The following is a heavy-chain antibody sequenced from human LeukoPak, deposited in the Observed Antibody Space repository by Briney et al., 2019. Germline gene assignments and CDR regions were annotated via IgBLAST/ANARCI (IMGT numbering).Heavy chain of an antibody. V-gene: IGHV4-4*02. CDR2: ISHSGST. CDR3: ARLRSAYSSSWYVGVHGYYFDY. D-gene: IGHD6-13*01. J-gene: IGHJ4*02. CDR1: GASISSSNW. Sequence: PSETLSLTCVVSGASISSSNWWSWVRQPPEKGLEWIGEISHSGSTKYTPSLKSRVTISMDKSKNQFSLKLSSVTAADTAVYYCARLRSAYSSSWYVGVHGYYFDYWGQGTLVTVSS.